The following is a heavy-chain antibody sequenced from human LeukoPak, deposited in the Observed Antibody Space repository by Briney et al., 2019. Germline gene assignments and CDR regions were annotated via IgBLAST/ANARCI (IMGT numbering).Heavy chain of an antibody. CDR2: INPSGGST. CDR3: ARTFNYYYGMDV. Sequence: ASVKVSCKASGYTFTSYYMHWVRQAPGQGLEGMGIINPSGGSTSYAQKFQGRVTMTRDTSTSTVYMELSSLRSEDTDVYYCARTFNYYYGMDVWGQGTTVTVSS. CDR1: GYTFTSYY. J-gene: IGHJ6*02. V-gene: IGHV1-46*01.